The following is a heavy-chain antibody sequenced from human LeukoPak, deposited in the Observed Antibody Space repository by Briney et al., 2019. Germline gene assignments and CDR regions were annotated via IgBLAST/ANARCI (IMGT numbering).Heavy chain of an antibody. CDR1: GGSFSGYY. V-gene: IGHV4-59*01. CDR3: ARVNNAWYGSFDY. CDR2: IDYSGST. Sequence: PSETLSLTCAVYGGSFSGYYWSWIRQPPGKGLEWIGYIDYSGSTNYNPSLKSRVTISLDTSKNQSSLKLTTVTAADTAVYYCARVNNAWYGSFDYWGQGTLVTVSS. J-gene: IGHJ4*02. D-gene: IGHD6-13*01.